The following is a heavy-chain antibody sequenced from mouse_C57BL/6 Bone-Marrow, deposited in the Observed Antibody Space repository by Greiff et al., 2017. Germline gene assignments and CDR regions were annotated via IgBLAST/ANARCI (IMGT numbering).Heavy chain of an antibody. CDR2: IYPGGGYT. J-gene: IGHJ2*01. V-gene: IGHV1-63*01. D-gene: IGHD2-3*01. CDR1: GYTFTNYW. Sequence: LVESGAELVRPGTSVKMSCKASGYTFTNYWIGWAKQRPGHGLEWIGDIYPGGGYTNYNAQFKGKATLTADKSSSTAYMQFSSLTSEDSAIYYCARTPDGYYLDYWGQGTTLTVSS. CDR3: ARTPDGYYLDY.